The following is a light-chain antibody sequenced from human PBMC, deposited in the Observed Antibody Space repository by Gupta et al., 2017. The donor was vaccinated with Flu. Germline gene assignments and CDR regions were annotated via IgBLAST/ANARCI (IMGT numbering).Light chain of an antibody. CDR3: QQSYSSSWT. Sequence: DIRMTQSPSSLSACVGDRVTITCRASQSISYSLNWYQQKPGKAPNVLIYAASSLQSGVPSRFSGGGSGTTFSLAISSLQPEDFATYYCQQSYSSSWTFGQGTKVETK. CDR1: QSISYS. J-gene: IGKJ1*01. V-gene: IGKV1-39*01. CDR2: AAS.